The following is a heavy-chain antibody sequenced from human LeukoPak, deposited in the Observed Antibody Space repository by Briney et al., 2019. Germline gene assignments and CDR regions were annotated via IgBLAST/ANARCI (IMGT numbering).Heavy chain of an antibody. Sequence: PPGGSLRLSCAASGFTFTSYWMHWVRQTPGKGLVWVSRLSSDGSNTNYADSVKGRFTISRDNAKNTVYLQMSSLRAEDTAMYYCARDLGPGQYYYYYIDVWGKGTTVTVSS. CDR2: LSSDGSNT. V-gene: IGHV3-74*01. J-gene: IGHJ6*03. CDR3: ARDLGPGQYYYYYIDV. CDR1: GFTFTSYW.